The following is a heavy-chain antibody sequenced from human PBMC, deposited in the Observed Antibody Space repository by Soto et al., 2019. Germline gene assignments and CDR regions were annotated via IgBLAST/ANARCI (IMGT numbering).Heavy chain of an antibody. D-gene: IGHD6-13*01. CDR2: IDWDDDK. Sequence: GSGPTLVNPTHTLTLTCTFSGFSLSTSGMCVSWIRQPPGKALEWLALIDWDDDKYYSTSLKTRLTISKDTSKNQVVLTMTNMDPVDTATYYCARIGKEGSSSWYFDYWGQGTLVTVSS. J-gene: IGHJ4*02. CDR1: GFSLSTSGMC. CDR3: ARIGKEGSSSWYFDY. V-gene: IGHV2-70*01.